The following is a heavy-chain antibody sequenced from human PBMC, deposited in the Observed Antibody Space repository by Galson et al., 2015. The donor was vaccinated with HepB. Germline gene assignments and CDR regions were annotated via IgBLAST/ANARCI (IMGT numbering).Heavy chain of an antibody. V-gene: IGHV4-30-4*01. CDR2: IHNSGST. Sequence: TLSLTCTVSGGSISSSADYYWSWIRQHPGKGLEWIGYIHNSGSTYYNPSLRSRLSISVDTSKNQFSLKLSSVTAADTAVYYCARDLWDIGLNYWGQGTLVTVSS. J-gene: IGHJ4*02. CDR3: ARDLWDIGLNY. CDR1: GGSISSSADYY. D-gene: IGHD5-12*01.